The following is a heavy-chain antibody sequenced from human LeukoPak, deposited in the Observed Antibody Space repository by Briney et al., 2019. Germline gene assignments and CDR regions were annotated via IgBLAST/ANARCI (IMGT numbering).Heavy chain of an antibody. CDR3: ATEKFGYCSSTSCLNWFDP. V-gene: IGHV4-4*07. D-gene: IGHD2-2*01. CDR1: GGSISSYY. J-gene: IGHJ5*02. Sequence: SETLSLTCTVSGGSISSYYWSWIRQPAGKGLEWIGRIYTSGSTNYNPSLKSRVTMSVDTSKNQFSLKLSSVTAADTAVYYCATEKFGYCSSTSCLNWFDPWGQGTLVTVSS. CDR2: IYTSGST.